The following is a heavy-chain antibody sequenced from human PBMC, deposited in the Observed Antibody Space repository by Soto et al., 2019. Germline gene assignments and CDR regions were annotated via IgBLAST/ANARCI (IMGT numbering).Heavy chain of an antibody. D-gene: IGHD3-16*01. Sequence: PSETLSLTCTVSGVSITDYYWSWIRQAPGKGLESMGYIYYSGVPFYNPPLNSRATISRDTSKNQFSLNLYFVTTADTAVYYCAASLLPVMIKHHGYAQLSFYYWGQGSLVTVSS. CDR2: IYYSGVP. CDR1: GVSITDYY. CDR3: AASLLPVMIKHHGYAQLSFYY. J-gene: IGHJ4*02. V-gene: IGHV4-59*01.